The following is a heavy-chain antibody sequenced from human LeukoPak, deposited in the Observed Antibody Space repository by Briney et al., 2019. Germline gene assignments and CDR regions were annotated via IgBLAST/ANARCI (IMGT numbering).Heavy chain of an antibody. J-gene: IGHJ6*03. CDR2: IYTSGST. V-gene: IGHV4-4*09. CDR1: GGSISSYY. D-gene: IGHD6-6*01. CDR3: ARLSSIAAPRRSYYYYYMDV. Sequence: SETLSLTCTVSGGSISSYYSSWIRQPPGKGLEWIGYIYTSGSTNYNPSLKSRVTISVDTSKNQFSLKLSSVTPADTAVYYCARLSSIAAPRRSYYYYYMDVWGKGTTVTVSS.